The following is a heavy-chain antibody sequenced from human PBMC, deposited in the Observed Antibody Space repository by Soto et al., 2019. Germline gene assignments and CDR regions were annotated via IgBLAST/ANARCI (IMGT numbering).Heavy chain of an antibody. Sequence: VSVKGSCKASGYTFTSYAMHWVRQAPGQRLEWMGWINAGNGNTKYSQKFQGRVTITRDTSASTAYMELSSLRSEDTAVYYCATSDGPPGDYWGQGPLLTAYS. CDR3: ATSDGPPGDY. J-gene: IGHJ4*02. D-gene: IGHD4-17*01. CDR1: GYTFTSYA. V-gene: IGHV1-3*01. CDR2: INAGNGNT.